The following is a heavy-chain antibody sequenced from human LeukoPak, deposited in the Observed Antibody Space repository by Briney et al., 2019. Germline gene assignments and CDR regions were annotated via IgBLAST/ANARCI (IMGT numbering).Heavy chain of an antibody. CDR3: ARETGSAVGSTDFDY. CDR1: VFTLSSDS. D-gene: IGHD4-17*01. CDR2: ISYDGSNK. Sequence: PGGSLRLSCAASVFTLSSDSMRWVRQARCKGLEWVAVISYDGSNKYYADSVKGRFTISRDNSKNTLYLQMNSLRAEDTAVYYCARETGSAVGSTDFDYWGQGTLVTVSS. J-gene: IGHJ4*02. V-gene: IGHV3-30-3*01.